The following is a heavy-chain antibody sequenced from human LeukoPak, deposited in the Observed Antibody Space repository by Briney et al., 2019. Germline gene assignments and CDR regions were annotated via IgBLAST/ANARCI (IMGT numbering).Heavy chain of an antibody. V-gene: IGHV1-2*06. CDR2: INPNSGGT. D-gene: IGHD5-24*01. CDR3: ARALHDYNPYYFDY. CDR1: GYTFTGYY. Sequence: ASVKVSCKASGYTFTGYYMHWVRQAPGQGLEWMGRINPNSGGTNYAQKFQGRVTMTRDTPTSTVYMELSSLRSEDTAVYYCARALHDYNPYYFDYWGQGTLVTVSS. J-gene: IGHJ4*02.